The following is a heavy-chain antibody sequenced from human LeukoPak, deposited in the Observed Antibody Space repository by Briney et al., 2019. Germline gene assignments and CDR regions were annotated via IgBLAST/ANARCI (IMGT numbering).Heavy chain of an antibody. D-gene: IGHD6-6*01. CDR1: GYTFTGYY. Sequence: RASVKVSCKASGYTFTGYYMHWVRQAPGQGLEWMGWINPNSGGTNYAQKFQGRVTMTRDTSISTAYMELSRLRSDDTAVYYCANIAARLWDNWFDPWGQGTLVTVSS. V-gene: IGHV1-2*02. CDR2: INPNSGGT. CDR3: ANIAARLWDNWFDP. J-gene: IGHJ5*02.